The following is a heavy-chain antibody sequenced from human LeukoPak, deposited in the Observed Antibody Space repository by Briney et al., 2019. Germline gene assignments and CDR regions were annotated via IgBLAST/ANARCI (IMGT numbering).Heavy chain of an antibody. D-gene: IGHD5-18*01. CDR1: GGSFSGYY. J-gene: IGHJ4*02. CDR3: ARGPWARGYSYGYNY. CDR2: INHSGST. V-gene: IGHV4-34*01. Sequence: SETLSLTCAVYGGSFSGYYWSWIRQPPGKGLEWIGEINHSGSTNYNPSLKSRVTISVDTSKNQFSLKLSSVTAADTAVYYCARGPWARGYSYGYNYWGQGTLVTVSP.